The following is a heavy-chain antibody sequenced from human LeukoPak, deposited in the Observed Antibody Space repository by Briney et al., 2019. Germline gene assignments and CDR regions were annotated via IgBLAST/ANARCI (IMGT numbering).Heavy chain of an antibody. CDR3: ARGGKSGSLRIPYYYYYGMDV. V-gene: IGHV1-69*04. D-gene: IGHD1-26*01. Sequence: SVKVSCKASGGTFSSYAISWVRQAPGQGLEWMGRIIPILGIANYAQKFQGRVTITADKSTSTAYVELSSLRSEDTAVYYCARGGKSGSLRIPYYYYYGMDVWGQGTTVTVSS. J-gene: IGHJ6*02. CDR2: IIPILGIA. CDR1: GGTFSSYA.